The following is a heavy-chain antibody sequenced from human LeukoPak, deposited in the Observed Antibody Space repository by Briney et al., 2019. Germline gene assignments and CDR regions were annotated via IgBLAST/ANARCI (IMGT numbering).Heavy chain of an antibody. V-gene: IGHV4-59*01. CDR2: IYYSGST. CDR3: ARVDPDSSSTLEVFDY. D-gene: IGHD6-6*01. J-gene: IGHJ4*02. CDR1: GGSISSYY. Sequence: SETLSLTCTVSGGSISSYYWSWIRQPPGKGLEWIGYIYYSGSTNYNPSLKSRVTITVDTSKNQFSLRLSSVTAADTAVYYCARVDPDSSSTLEVFDYWGQGTLVTVSS.